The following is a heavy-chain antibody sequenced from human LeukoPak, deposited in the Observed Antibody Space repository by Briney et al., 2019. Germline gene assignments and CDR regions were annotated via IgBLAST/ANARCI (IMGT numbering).Heavy chain of an antibody. V-gene: IGHV3-43*02. J-gene: IGHJ4*02. CDR3: AKDTMDTAMVNPGMCDY. CDR1: GFTFDDYA. Sequence: GGSLRLSCAASGFTFDDYAMHWVRHAPGKGLEWVSLISGDGGSTYYADSVKGRFTISRDNSKNSLYLQMNSLRTEDTALYYCAKDTMDTAMVNPGMCDYWGQGTLVTVSS. D-gene: IGHD5-18*01. CDR2: ISGDGGST.